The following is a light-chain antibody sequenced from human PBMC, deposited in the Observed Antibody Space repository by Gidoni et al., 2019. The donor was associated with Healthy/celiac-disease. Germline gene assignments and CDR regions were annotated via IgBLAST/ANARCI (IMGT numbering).Light chain of an antibody. CDR1: QSVSSY. J-gene: IGKJ4*01. Sequence: EIVLKQSPATLSLSPGERATLSCRASQSVSSYLAWYQQKPGQAPRLLIYDASNRATGIPARFSGSGSGTDFTLTISSLEPEDFAVYYCQQRSNWPPSFXGXTKVEI. CDR3: QQRSNWPPS. V-gene: IGKV3-11*01. CDR2: DAS.